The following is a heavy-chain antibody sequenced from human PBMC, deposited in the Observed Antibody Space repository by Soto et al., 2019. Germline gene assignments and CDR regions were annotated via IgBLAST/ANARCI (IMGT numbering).Heavy chain of an antibody. V-gene: IGHV3-30*18. D-gene: IGHD6-19*01. J-gene: IGHJ4*02. Sequence: QVQLVESGGGVVQPGRSLRLSCAATGFTFSSYTLHWVRQAPGRGLELVAVISYDGSNKYYVDSVKGRFTISRDNSKNTLSLQMNSLRGEDTAVYYCAKPSYISGWQKNETPFDYWGQGTLVTVSS. CDR3: AKPSYISGWQKNETPFDY. CDR2: ISYDGSNK. CDR1: GFTFSSYT.